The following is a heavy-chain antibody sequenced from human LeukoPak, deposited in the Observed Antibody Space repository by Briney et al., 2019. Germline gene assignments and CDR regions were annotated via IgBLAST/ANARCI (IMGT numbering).Heavy chain of an antibody. V-gene: IGHV3-23*01. D-gene: IGHD5-12*01. CDR3: VRDPYEAY. CDR2: ISGSGGSA. CDR1: GFTFNTYG. J-gene: IGHJ4*02. Sequence: GGALRLSCAASGFTFNTYGMTWVRHTPEKGLEWVLAISGSGGSAYYADSVKARSAISRDNSKKTLYLQMSSLRAEDTAVYYCVRDPYEAYWGQGTLVTVSS.